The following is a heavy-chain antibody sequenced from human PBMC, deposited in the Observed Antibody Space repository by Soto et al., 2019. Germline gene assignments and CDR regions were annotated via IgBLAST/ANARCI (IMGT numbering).Heavy chain of an antibody. J-gene: IGHJ4*02. CDR1: GYTFTGYY. Sequence: ASVKVSCKASGYTFTGYYLHWVRQAPGQGLERVGRIDPDTGDTDSSQKYQGRVTLTRDTAIDTAYMEVTRLTLDDTAIYYCARGPLEWGQGTLVTVSS. CDR3: ARGPLE. V-gene: IGHV1-2*02. CDR2: IDPDTGDT.